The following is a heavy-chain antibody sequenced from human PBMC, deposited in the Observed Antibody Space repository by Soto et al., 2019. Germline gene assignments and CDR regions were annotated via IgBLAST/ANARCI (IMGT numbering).Heavy chain of an antibody. Sequence: QVQLQESGPGLVKPSGTLSLTCAVSGGSISSSNWWSWVRQPPGKGLEWIGEIYHSGSTNYNPSLKSRVTRSVDKSKNQFSLKLSSVTAADTAVYYCARREWQWLVSRWFDPWGQGTLVTVSS. J-gene: IGHJ5*02. CDR1: GGSISSSNW. CDR3: ARREWQWLVSRWFDP. D-gene: IGHD6-19*01. CDR2: IYHSGST. V-gene: IGHV4-4*02.